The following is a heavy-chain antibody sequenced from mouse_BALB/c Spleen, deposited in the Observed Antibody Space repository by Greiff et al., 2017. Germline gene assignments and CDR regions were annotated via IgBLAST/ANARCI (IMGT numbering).Heavy chain of an antibody. D-gene: IGHD1-1*01. CDR2: IDPENGDT. CDR3: NAPYSYDCEY. J-gene: IGHJ2*01. CDR1: GFNIKDYY. V-gene: IGHV14-4*02. Sequence: EVQLQQSGAELVRPGASVTLSCTASGFNIKDYYMHWVKQRPEQGLEWIGWIDPENGDTEYAPKFQGKATMTADTSSNTAYLQLSSLTTEDTAVYNCNAPYSYDCEYWGEGTTRTGAS.